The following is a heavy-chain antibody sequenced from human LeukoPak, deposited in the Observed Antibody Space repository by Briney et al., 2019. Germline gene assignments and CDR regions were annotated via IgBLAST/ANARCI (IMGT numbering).Heavy chain of an antibody. CDR2: INHSGST. CDR3: ARTNVSVVGAKGDYFDY. D-gene: IGHD2-15*01. V-gene: IGHV4-34*01. J-gene: IGHJ4*02. CDR1: GGSFSGYY. Sequence: SETLSLTCAVYGGSFSGYYWSWIRQPPGKGLEWIGEINHSGSTNYNPSLKSRVTISVDTSKNQFSLKLSSVPAADTAVYYCARTNVSVVGAKGDYFDYWGQGTLVTVSS.